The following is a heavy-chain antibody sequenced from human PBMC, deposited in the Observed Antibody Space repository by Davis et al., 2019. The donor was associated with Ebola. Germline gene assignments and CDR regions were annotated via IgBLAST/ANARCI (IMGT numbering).Heavy chain of an antibody. V-gene: IGHV4-39*01. Sequence: SETLSLTCTVSGGSISSSSNYWGWIRQPPGKGLEWIGSIYYSGSTYYNPSLKSRVTISVDTSKNQFSLKLSSVTAADTAVYYCARGIVVVTAIEGDYYYYGMDVWGQGTTVTVSS. J-gene: IGHJ6*02. CDR2: IYYSGST. D-gene: IGHD2-21*02. CDR1: GGSISSSSNY. CDR3: ARGIVVVTAIEGDYYYYGMDV.